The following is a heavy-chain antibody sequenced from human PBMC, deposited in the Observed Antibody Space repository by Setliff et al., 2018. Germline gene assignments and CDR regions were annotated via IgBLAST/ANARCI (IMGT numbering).Heavy chain of an antibody. CDR3: AIYIPSAGCFPP. J-gene: IGHJ5*02. D-gene: IGHD2-15*01. CDR2: IYTTGNT. CDR1: GDSIGRGGFH. V-gene: IGHV4-61*02. Sequence: SETMSLTCTVSGDSIGRGGFHWSWVRQPAGKGLEWIGRIYTTGNTNYNPSLKSRVTISVDTSKKQFSLMLTSVTAADTAVYYCAIYIPSAGCFPPWVQGPLVTVS.